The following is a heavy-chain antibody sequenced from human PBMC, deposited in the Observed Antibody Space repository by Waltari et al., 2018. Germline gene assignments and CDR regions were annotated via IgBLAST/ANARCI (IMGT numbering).Heavy chain of an antibody. CDR2: IYYSGST. CDR1: GGSISSYY. D-gene: IGHD4-17*01. J-gene: IGHJ4*02. CDR3: ARMTTVTTDYFDY. Sequence: QVQLQESGPGLVKPSETLSLTCTVSGGSISSYYWSWIRQPPGKGLEWIGYIYYSGSTNYHPSLKSRVTISVDTSKNQFSLKLSSVTAADTAVYYCARMTTVTTDYFDYWGQGTLVTVSS. V-gene: IGHV4-59*01.